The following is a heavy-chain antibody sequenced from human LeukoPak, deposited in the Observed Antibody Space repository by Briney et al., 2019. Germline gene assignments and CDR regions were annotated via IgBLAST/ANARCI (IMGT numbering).Heavy chain of an antibody. J-gene: IGHJ3*02. V-gene: IGHV4-39*07. CDR3: AREGGLGTTIAFDI. D-gene: IGHD1-26*01. CDR1: GGSISGRGYY. CDR2: ISYSGTT. Sequence: PSETLSLTCTVSGGSISGRGYYWGWIRQPPGKGLEWIGSISYSGTTNYNPSLKSRVTISVDTSKNQFSLKLSSVTAADTAVYYCAREGGLGTTIAFDIWGQGTMVTVSS.